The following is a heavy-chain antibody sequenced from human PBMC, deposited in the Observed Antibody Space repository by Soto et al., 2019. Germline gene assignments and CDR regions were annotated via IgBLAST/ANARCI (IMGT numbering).Heavy chain of an antibody. J-gene: IGHJ3*02. D-gene: IGHD5-12*01. Sequence: VKVSCKPSGETSSSYTFTWVRQAPGQGLEWMGDIIPLFGTINYSQKFQGRVTITADKSTDTVSMELSSLRSGDTAVYYCARKVATATDAFDIWGPGTMVTVSS. CDR3: ARKVATATDAFDI. CDR1: GETSSSYT. CDR2: IIPLFGTI. V-gene: IGHV1-69*13.